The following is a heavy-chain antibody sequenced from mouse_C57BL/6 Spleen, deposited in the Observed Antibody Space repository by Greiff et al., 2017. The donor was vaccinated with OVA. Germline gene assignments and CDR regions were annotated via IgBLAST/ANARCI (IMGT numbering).Heavy chain of an antibody. D-gene: IGHD1-1*01. CDR1: GYTFTSYW. Sequence: VQLQQPGAELVKPGASVKLSCKASGYTFTSYWMQWVKQRPGQGLEWIGEIDPSDSYTNYNQKFKGKATLTVDTSSSTAYMQLSSLTSEDSAVYYCASSTVVAPHFDYWGQGTTLTVSS. V-gene: IGHV1-50*01. CDR3: ASSTVVAPHFDY. CDR2: IDPSDSYT. J-gene: IGHJ2*01.